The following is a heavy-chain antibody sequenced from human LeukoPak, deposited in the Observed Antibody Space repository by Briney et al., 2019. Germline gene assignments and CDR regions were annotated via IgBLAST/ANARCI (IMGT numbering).Heavy chain of an antibody. CDR3: TRDRVGTMVY. CDR1: GFTFSSYW. CDR2: IKEDGSEI. J-gene: IGHJ4*02. Sequence: GGSLRLSCAASGFTFSSYWMSWVRQAPGKGLEWVANIKEDGSEIYYVDSVKGRFTISRDNAKNSFFLQMNNLRAEDTAVYYCTRDRVGTMVYWGQGTLVTVSS. V-gene: IGHV3-7*01. D-gene: IGHD3-10*01.